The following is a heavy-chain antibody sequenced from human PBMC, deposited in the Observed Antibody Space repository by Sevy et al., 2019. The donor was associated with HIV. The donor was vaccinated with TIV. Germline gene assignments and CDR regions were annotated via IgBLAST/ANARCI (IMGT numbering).Heavy chain of an antibody. CDR2: IYSGGST. CDR1: GFTVSSYY. V-gene: IGHV3-66*01. J-gene: IGHJ4*02. Sequence: GGSLRLSCAASGFTVSSYYMSWVRQAPGKGPEWVSVIYSGGSTSYADPVKGRFTVSRDNSKNTLYLQMNSLRAEDAAVYYCARERGGENYGYFDYWGQGTLVTVSS. D-gene: IGHD1-7*01. CDR3: ARERGGENYGYFDY.